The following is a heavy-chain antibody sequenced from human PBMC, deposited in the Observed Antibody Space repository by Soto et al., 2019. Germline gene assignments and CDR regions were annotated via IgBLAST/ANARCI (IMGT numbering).Heavy chain of an antibody. J-gene: IGHJ5*02. CDR2: ISAYNGNT. D-gene: IGHD3-16*01. CDR3: ARQWRSYSDNWFDP. V-gene: IGHV1-18*01. Sequence: ASVKVSCKASGYTFTSYGISWVRQAPGQGLEWMGWISAYNGNTNYAQKLQGRVTMTTDTSTSTAYMELRSLRSDDTAVYYCARQWRSYSDNWFDPWGQGTLVTVSS. CDR1: GYTFTSYG.